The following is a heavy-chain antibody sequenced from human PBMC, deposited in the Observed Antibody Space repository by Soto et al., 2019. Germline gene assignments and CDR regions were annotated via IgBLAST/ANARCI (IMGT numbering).Heavy chain of an antibody. J-gene: IGHJ6*02. CDR3: ARCDIVLVPAAMRPYYYYGMDV. CDR1: GGTFSSYA. D-gene: IGHD2-2*01. V-gene: IGHV1-69*12. CDR2: IIPIFGTA. Sequence: QVQLVQSGAEVKKPGSSVKVSCKASGGTFSSYAISWVRQAPGQGLEWMGGIIPIFGTANYAQKFQGRVTITADESTSTAYMERSSLRSEDTAVDYCARCDIVLVPAAMRPYYYYGMDVWGQGTTVTVSS.